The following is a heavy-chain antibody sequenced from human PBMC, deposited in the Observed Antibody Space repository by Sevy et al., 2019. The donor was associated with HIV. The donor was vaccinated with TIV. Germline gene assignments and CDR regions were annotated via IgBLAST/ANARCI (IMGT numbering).Heavy chain of an antibody. CDR3: ARRYFDL. CDR2: IRQDANEI. Sequence: GGSLRLSCKASGFTFSDFWMQWVRQAPGKGLEWVANIRQDANEIYYGDSVKGRFTISRDNAKNALYLQMDGLRAEDTAVYYCARRYFDLWGQGTLVTVSS. V-gene: IGHV3-7*01. CDR1: GFTFSDFW. J-gene: IGHJ4*02.